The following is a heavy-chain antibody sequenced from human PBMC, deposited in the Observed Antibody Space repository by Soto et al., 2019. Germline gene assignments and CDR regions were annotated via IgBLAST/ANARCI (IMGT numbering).Heavy chain of an antibody. CDR1: GYTFTGYY. Sequence: ASVKVSCKASGYTFTGYYMHWVRQAPGQGLEWMGWINPNSGGTNYAQKFQGRVIMTRDTSISTAYMELSRLRSDDTAVYYCARGLLRYFDWLSDAFDICGQGTMVT. CDR2: INPNSGGT. J-gene: IGHJ3*02. D-gene: IGHD3-9*01. CDR3: ARGLLRYFDWLSDAFDI. V-gene: IGHV1-2*02.